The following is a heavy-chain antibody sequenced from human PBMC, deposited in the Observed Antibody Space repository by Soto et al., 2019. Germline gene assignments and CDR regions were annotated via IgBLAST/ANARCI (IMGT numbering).Heavy chain of an antibody. Sequence: QVQLVQSGAEEKKPGSSVKVSCKASRGTVSSYAISWVRQDPGQGLEWMGVIVPIFGTANYAKKFQGRVTTTADKTTSTAYMWLSSLRSEDNVVYYCARSGGLYGSGSYYISGMDVWGQGTTVTVSS. CDR2: IVPIFGTA. V-gene: IGHV1-69*06. CDR3: ARSGGLYGSGSYYISGMDV. D-gene: IGHD3-10*01. J-gene: IGHJ6*02. CDR1: RGTVSSYA.